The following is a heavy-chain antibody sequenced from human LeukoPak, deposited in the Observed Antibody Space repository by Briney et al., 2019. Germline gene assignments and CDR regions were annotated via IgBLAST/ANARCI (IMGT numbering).Heavy chain of an antibody. J-gene: IGHJ3*02. Sequence: GGSLRLSCAASGFTFRSYAMSWVRQAPGKGLEWVSGISGNGGGTYYADSVKVRFTISRDNSKNTLYLQMNSLRAEDTAVYYCAKYYDILTGYFAFDIWGQGTMVTVSS. V-gene: IGHV3-23*01. CDR1: GFTFRSYA. D-gene: IGHD3-9*01. CDR3: AKYYDILTGYFAFDI. CDR2: ISGNGGGT.